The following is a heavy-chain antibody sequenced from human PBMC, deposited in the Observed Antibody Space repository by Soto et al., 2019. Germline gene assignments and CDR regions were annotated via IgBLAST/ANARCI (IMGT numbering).Heavy chain of an antibody. CDR1: GYTFTSYY. CDR3: ATNPDSSGHFMDYYYYGMHV. CDR2: INPSGGST. V-gene: IGHV1-46*01. D-gene: IGHD3-22*01. Sequence: QVQLVQSGAEVKKPGASVKVSCKASGYTFTSYYMHWVRQAPGQGLEWMGIINPSGGSTSYAQKFQGRVTMTRDTSTSTVYMELSSLRSEDTAVYYCATNPDSSGHFMDYYYYGMHVCCHGTTVTVSS. J-gene: IGHJ6*02.